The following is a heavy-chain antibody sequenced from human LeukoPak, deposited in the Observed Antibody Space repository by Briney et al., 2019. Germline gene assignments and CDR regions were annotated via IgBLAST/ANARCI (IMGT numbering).Heavy chain of an antibody. D-gene: IGHD3-22*01. CDR1: GFTFSGYA. J-gene: IGHJ4*02. Sequence: GGSLRLSCAASGFTFSGYAMSWVRQAPGKGLEWVSAISGSGGSTYYADSVKGRFTISRDNSKNTLYLQMNSLRAEDTAVYYCAKDRGYYYDSSGYYPYYFDYWGQGTLVTVSS. CDR2: ISGSGGST. CDR3: AKDRGYYYDSSGYYPYYFDY. V-gene: IGHV3-23*01.